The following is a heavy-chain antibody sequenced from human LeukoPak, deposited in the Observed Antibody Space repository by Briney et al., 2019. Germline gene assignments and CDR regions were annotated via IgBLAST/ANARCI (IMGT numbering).Heavy chain of an antibody. Sequence: PGGSLRLSCAASGFTFSSYGMHWVRQAPGKGLEWVAVIWYDGSNKYYADSVKGRFTISRDNSKNTLYLQMNSLRAEDTAVYYCARGWDGSGWYFFDYWGQGTLVTVSS. J-gene: IGHJ4*02. CDR3: ARGWDGSGWYFFDY. D-gene: IGHD6-19*01. CDR2: IWYDGSNK. CDR1: GFTFSSYG. V-gene: IGHV3-33*01.